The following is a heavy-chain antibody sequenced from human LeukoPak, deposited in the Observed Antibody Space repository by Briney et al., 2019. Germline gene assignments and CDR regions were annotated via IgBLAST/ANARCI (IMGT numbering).Heavy chain of an antibody. J-gene: IGHJ4*02. Sequence: SQTLSLTCTVSGGSISSGSYYWSWIRQPAGRGLEWIGRIYTSGSTNYNPSLKSRVTISVDTSKNQFSLKLSSVTAADTAVYYCASGYYYRGDYWGQGTLVTVSS. CDR3: ASGYYYRGDY. CDR1: GGSISSGSYY. V-gene: IGHV4-61*02. D-gene: IGHD3-22*01. CDR2: IYTSGST.